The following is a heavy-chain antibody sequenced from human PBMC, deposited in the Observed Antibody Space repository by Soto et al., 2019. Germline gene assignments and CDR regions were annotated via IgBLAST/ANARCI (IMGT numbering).Heavy chain of an antibody. CDR1: GFTLSGFTFSNYA. D-gene: IGHD2-2*01. V-gene: IGHV3-23*01. CDR2: ISSSGGST. Sequence: GGSLRLSCAASGFTLSGFTFSNYAMSWVRQAPGKGLEWVSTISSSGGSTYYADSVKGRFTISRDNSKNTVYLQMNSLRAEDTAVYYCAKDQSTWSPGFDYWGQGTLVTVSS. J-gene: IGHJ4*02. CDR3: AKDQSTWSPGFDY.